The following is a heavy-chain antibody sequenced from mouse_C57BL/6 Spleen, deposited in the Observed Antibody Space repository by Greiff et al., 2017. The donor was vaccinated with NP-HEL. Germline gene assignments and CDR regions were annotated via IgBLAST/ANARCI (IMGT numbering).Heavy chain of an antibody. J-gene: IGHJ4*01. CDR1: GYSFTDYY. Sequence: VQLQESGPELVKPGASVKISCKASGYSFTDYYINLVKQSTGQCLSWLGVIIPNYGSTSYNQKFKGKATLTVDQSSSTAYMQLNSLTSEDSAVFYCARSEAGHAMDYWGKGTSVTGAS. V-gene: IGHV1-39*01. CDR3: ARSEAGHAMDY. CDR2: IIPNYGST. D-gene: IGHD3-2*02.